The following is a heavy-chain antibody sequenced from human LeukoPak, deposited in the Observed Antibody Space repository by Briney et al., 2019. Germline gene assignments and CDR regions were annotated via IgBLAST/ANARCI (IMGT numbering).Heavy chain of an antibody. CDR2: IYDSGST. D-gene: IGHD3-16*01. CDR3: ARDLHWGGVDY. CDR1: GGSISSGGYY. J-gene: IGHJ4*02. V-gene: IGHV4-31*03. Sequence: PSETLSLTCTVSGGSISSGGYYWSWIRQHPGKGLEWIGYIYDSGSTYYNSSLKSRVTISENTSKNQFALKLSSETAADTAVYYCARDLHWGGVDYWGQRTLVTVSS.